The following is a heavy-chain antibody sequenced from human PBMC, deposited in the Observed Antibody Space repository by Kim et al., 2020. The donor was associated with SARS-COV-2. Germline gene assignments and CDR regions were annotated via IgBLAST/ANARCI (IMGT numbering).Heavy chain of an antibody. Sequence: SYADSVKGRFTIAGDNSKNTLYLQMNSLGAEDTAVYYCAKSRVARYYFDYWGQGTLVTVSS. CDR3: AKSRVARYYFDY. V-gene: IGHV3-23*01. J-gene: IGHJ4*02.